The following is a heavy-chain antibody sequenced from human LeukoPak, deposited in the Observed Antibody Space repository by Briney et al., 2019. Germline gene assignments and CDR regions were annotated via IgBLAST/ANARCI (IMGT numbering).Heavy chain of an antibody. Sequence: SETLSLTCTVSGGSISSGGYWSWLRQPPGKGLEWIGQIYYIGSTNYNPSLESRVIMSLDKSTNQLSLRFNSVTAADTAVYYCARHGSYSLAFWGQGALVTVSS. V-gene: IGHV4-4*02. J-gene: IGHJ4*02. CDR1: GGSISSGGY. D-gene: IGHD1-26*01. CDR3: ARHGSYSLAF. CDR2: IYYIGST.